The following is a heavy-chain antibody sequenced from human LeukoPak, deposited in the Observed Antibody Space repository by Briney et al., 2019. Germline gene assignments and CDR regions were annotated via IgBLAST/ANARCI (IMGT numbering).Heavy chain of an antibody. J-gene: IGHJ4*02. CDR1: GFTFSGFW. CDR3: ARGHHTRGVYDY. CDR2: INQDESQK. Sequence: GGSLRLSCAASGFTFSGFWMKWVRQAPGEGLEWVANINQDESQKYYVDSVKGRFTISRDNAKNSLYLQMNSLRAEDTAVYYCARGHHTRGVYDYWGQGTPVTVSS. V-gene: IGHV3-7*01. D-gene: IGHD3-10*01.